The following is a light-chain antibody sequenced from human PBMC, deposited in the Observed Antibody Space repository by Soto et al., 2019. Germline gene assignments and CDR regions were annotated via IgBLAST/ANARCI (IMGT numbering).Light chain of an antibody. CDR3: QTWGPGFQV. Sequence: QSVLTQSPSASASLGASVKLTCTLSSGHSSYAIAWHQQQPEKGPRYLMKLNSDGSHYKGDGIPDRFSGSSSGAERYLTISSLQSEDEADYYCQTWGPGFQVFGGRTQLTVL. V-gene: IGLV4-69*01. CDR1: SGHSSYA. CDR2: LNSDGSH. J-gene: IGLJ3*02.